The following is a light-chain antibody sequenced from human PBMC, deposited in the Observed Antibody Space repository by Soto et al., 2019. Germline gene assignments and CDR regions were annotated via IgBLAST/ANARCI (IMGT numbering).Light chain of an antibody. CDR2: GAS. CDR3: QQYNDWPWT. V-gene: IGKV3-15*01. Sequence: EIVMTQSPATLSVSPGERATLSCRASQSVRSNLAWFQQKPGQAPRLLVYGASYRAIGIPARFSGSGSGTEFSLTVSSLQSEDFAVYYCQQYNDWPWTFGQGTKVDIK. CDR1: QSVRSN. J-gene: IGKJ1*01.